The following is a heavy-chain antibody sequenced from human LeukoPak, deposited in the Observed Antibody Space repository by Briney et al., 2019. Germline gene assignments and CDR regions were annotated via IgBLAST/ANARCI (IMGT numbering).Heavy chain of an antibody. V-gene: IGHV3-23*01. CDR1: GFTFSSYA. CDR3: AKDGVATIGYFDY. D-gene: IGHD5-24*01. CDR2: ISGSGGST. Sequence: GGSLRLSCAASGFTFSSYAMSWVRQAPGKGLEWVSAISGSGGSTYYADSVKGRFTISRDNSKNTLYLQMNSLRAEDTAVYCCAKDGVATIGYFDYWGQGTLVTVSS. J-gene: IGHJ4*02.